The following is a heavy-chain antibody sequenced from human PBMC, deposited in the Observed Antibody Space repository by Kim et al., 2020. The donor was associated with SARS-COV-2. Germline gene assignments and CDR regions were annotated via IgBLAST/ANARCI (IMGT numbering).Heavy chain of an antibody. D-gene: IGHD2-21*01. CDR1: GFTVSSNY. CDR2: IYSGGST. Sequence: GGSLRLSCAASGFTVSSNYMSWVRQAPGKGLEWVSVIYSGGSTYYADSVKDRFTISRDNSKNTLYLQMNSLRAEDTAVYYCARDSLFPGAYYYYGMDVWGQGTPVTVSS. V-gene: IGHV3-66*01. J-gene: IGHJ6*02. CDR3: ARDSLFPGAYYYYGMDV.